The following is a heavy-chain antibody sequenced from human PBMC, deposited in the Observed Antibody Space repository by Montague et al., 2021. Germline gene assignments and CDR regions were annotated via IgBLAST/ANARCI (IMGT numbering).Heavy chain of an antibody. CDR2: ITYTGNT. J-gene: IGHJ4*02. V-gene: IGHV4-39*01. CDR1: SGSISSSNYH. D-gene: IGHD2-8*01. CDR3: ARLDIVLIYWGFDY. Sequence: SETLSLTCIVSSGSISSSNYHWGWIRQPPGKRLEWIGSITYTGNTYYNPSLKSRVTMSVDTSRNQFSLKLTSVTAADTTVYYCARLDIVLIYWGFDYWGQGTLVTVSS.